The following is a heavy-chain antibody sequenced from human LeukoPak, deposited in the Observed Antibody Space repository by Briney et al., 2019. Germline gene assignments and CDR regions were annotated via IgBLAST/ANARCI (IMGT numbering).Heavy chain of an antibody. V-gene: IGHV1-46*01. CDR1: GDTFTSYY. CDR2: INPSGGST. D-gene: IGHD1-26*01. CDR3: ARDSARGGSGSDAFDI. Sequence: ASVKVSCKASGDTFTSYYMHWVRQAPGQGLEWMGIINPSGGSTSYAQKFQGRVTMTRDMSTSTVYMELSSLRSEDTAVYYCARDSARGGSGSDAFDIWGQGTMVTVSS. J-gene: IGHJ3*02.